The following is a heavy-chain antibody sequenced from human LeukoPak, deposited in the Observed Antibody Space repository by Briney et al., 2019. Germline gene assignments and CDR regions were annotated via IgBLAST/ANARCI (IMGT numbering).Heavy chain of an antibody. D-gene: IGHD6-19*01. CDR2: ISGSGSST. CDR3: AKGPLIEVAGTTWDY. Sequence: GGSLRLSCAASGFTFSSYAMSWVRQFPGKGLEWVSAISGSGSSTYYADSVKGRFTISRDNSKNTLHLQMNSLRAEDTAVYYCAKGPLIEVAGTTWDYWGQGTLVTLSS. J-gene: IGHJ4*02. V-gene: IGHV3-23*01. CDR1: GFTFSSYA.